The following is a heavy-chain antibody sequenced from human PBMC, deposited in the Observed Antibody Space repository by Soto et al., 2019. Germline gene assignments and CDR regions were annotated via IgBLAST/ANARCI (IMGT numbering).Heavy chain of an antibody. CDR2: IGRRSDI. J-gene: IGHJ6*02. CDR1: GFSFSTYS. V-gene: IGHV3-21*01. CDR3: AREETAWPLAYGLDV. Sequence: TGGSLRLSCEASGFSFSTYSMHWVRQAPGKGLEWVSSIGRRSDIYYADSVKGRFTISRDNAKNSVSLQMNSLRDEDTAVYYCAREETAWPLAYGLDVWGQGTTVTVS. D-gene: IGHD2-21*02.